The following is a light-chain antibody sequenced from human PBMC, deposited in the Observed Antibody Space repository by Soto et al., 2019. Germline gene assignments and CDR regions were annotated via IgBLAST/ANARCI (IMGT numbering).Light chain of an antibody. CDR3: QQYGSTPWT. CDR2: GAS. V-gene: IGKV3-20*01. J-gene: IGKJ1*01. CDR1: QSVNRIY. Sequence: EIVLTQSPGTLYLSTGERATLSCRASQSVNRIYLAWYQQKPGQAPRLLIYGASTRATGIPDRFSGSGSGTDFTLTISRLEPEDFAVYYCQQYGSTPWTFGQGTKVEIK.